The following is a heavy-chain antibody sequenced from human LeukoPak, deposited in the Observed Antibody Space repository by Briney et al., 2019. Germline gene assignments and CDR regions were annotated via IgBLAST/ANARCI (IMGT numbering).Heavy chain of an antibody. CDR1: GYTFTGYY. CDR2: IIPILDIA. D-gene: IGHD3-9*01. J-gene: IGHJ4*02. V-gene: IGHV1-69*04. CDR3: ARDYDILTGSPVDY. Sequence: ASVKVSCKASGYTFTGYYMHWVRQAPGQGLEWMGRIIPILDIANYAQKFQGRVTITADKSTSTAYMELSSLRSEDTAVYYCARDYDILTGSPVDYWGQGTLVTVSS.